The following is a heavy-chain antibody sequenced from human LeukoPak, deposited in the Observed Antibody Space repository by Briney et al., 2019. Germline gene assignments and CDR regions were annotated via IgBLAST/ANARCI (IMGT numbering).Heavy chain of an antibody. CDR1: GGTFSSYA. CDR2: IIPIFGTA. Sequence: SVKVSCKASGGTFSSYAISWVRQAPGQRLEWMGRIIPIFGTANYAQKFQGRVTITTDESTSTAYMELSSLRSEDTAVYYCARGGTGLSTTDYWGQGTLVTVSS. V-gene: IGHV1-69*05. J-gene: IGHJ4*02. D-gene: IGHD1-26*01. CDR3: ARGGTGLSTTDY.